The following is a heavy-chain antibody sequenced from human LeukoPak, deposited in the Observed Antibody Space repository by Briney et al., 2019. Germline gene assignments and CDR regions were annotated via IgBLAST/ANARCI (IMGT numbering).Heavy chain of an antibody. V-gene: IGHV4-34*01. CDR1: GGSFSGYY. Sequence: SETLSLTCAVYGGSFSGYYWSWIRQPPGKGLEWIGEINHSGSTNYNPSLKSRVTISVDTSKNQFSLKLSSVTAADTAVYYCARNGVVGERGFDYWGQGTLVTVSS. J-gene: IGHJ4*02. CDR2: INHSGST. CDR3: ARNGVVGERGFDY. D-gene: IGHD1-26*01.